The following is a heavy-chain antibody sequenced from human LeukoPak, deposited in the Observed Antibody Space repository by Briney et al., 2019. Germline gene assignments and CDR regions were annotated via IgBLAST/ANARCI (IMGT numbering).Heavy chain of an antibody. D-gene: IGHD3/OR15-3a*01. CDR3: VSGYDFWSGHYCLPSPFVY. J-gene: IGHJ4*02. CDR1: GFTSDDYG. CDR2: INWSDVTT. V-gene: IGHV3-20*04. Sequence: GGSLRLSCVATGFTSDDYGMSWVRQAPGKGLEWVAGINWSDVTTYYAASVKGRFTISRDKAKNSPSLYLQMNSLRAEDTALYYCVSGYDFWSGHYCLPSPFVYWGRGTLLPVSS.